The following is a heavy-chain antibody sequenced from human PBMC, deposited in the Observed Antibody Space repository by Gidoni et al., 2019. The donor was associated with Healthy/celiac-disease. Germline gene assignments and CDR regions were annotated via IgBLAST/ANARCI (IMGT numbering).Heavy chain of an antibody. V-gene: IGHV3-23*01. Sequence: EVQLLESGGGLVQPGGSLRLSCAASGFPFSRYAMSWVRQAPGKGLEGGSAISGSGGSTYYADSVKGRFTISRDNSKNTLYLQMNSLRAEDTAVYYCAKVAYDSSGYLTTFDYWGQGTLVTVSS. CDR3: AKVAYDSSGYLTTFDY. J-gene: IGHJ4*02. CDR2: ISGSGGST. CDR1: GFPFSRYA. D-gene: IGHD3-22*01.